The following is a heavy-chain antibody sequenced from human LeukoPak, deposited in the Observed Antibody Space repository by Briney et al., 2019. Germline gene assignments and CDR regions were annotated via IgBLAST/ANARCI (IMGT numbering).Heavy chain of an antibody. CDR1: GFVFSMYG. CDR3: AKDRAGAADY. CDR2: ISDDGSRS. Sequence: PGGSLRLSCGASGFVFSMYGMHWVRQAPGKGLEWVAVISDDGSRSYFANSVKGRFTMSKDNSKNTVYLQMNSLRPDDTAVYFCAKDRAGAADYWGQGTRVIVSS. J-gene: IGHJ4*02. D-gene: IGHD6-19*01. V-gene: IGHV3-30*18.